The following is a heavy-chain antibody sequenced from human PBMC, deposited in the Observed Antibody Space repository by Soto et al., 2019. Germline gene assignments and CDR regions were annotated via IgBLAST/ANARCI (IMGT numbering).Heavy chain of an antibody. CDR2: ISPDGREK. CDR3: SRSLDS. V-gene: IGHV3-7*01. J-gene: IGHJ4*02. CDR1: GFIFRNFW. Sequence: GGSLRLSCAASGFIFRNFWMDWVRQAPGKGLEWVANISPDGREKRYVDSVKGRFTISRDNAKNSLYLQMSSLTAEDSALYYCSRSLDSWGQGTRVTVSS.